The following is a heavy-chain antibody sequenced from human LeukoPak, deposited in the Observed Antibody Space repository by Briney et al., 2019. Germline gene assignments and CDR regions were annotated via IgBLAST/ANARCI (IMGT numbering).Heavy chain of an antibody. J-gene: IGHJ4*02. CDR2: ISYDGSNK. D-gene: IGHD2-15*01. Sequence: GRSLRLSCAASGFTFSSYGMHRVRQAPGKGLEWVAVISYDGSNKYYADSVKGRFTISRDNSKNTLYLQMNSLRAEDTAVYYCAKDHIVVVVAATPDYWGQGTLVTVSS. CDR1: GFTFSSYG. CDR3: AKDHIVVVVAATPDY. V-gene: IGHV3-30*18.